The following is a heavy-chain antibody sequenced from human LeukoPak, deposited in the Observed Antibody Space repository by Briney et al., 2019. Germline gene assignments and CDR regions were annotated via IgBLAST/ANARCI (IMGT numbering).Heavy chain of an antibody. CDR2: IYTSGSP. D-gene: IGHD3-10*01. Sequence: SQTLSLTCTVSGGSISSGSYYWSWIRHPAGKGLEWIGRIYTSGSPNYNPSLKSRVTISVDTSKNQFSLKLSSVTAADTAVYYCAREVVTMVRGVIVDYWGQGTLVTVSS. CDR1: GGSISSGSYY. J-gene: IGHJ4*02. V-gene: IGHV4-61*02. CDR3: AREVVTMVRGVIVDY.